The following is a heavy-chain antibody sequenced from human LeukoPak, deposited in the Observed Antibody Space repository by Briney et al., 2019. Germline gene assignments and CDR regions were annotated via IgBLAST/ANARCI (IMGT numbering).Heavy chain of an antibody. CDR2: ISSSSSYI. V-gene: IGHV3-21*01. CDR1: GFTFSSYS. Sequence: GGSLRLSCAASGFTFSSYSMNWVRQAPGEGLVWVSSISSSSSYIYYADSVKGRFTISRDNAKNSLYLQMNSLRAEDTAVYYCAKSSGSYDCFDYWGQGTLVTVSS. CDR3: AKSSGSYDCFDY. D-gene: IGHD1-26*01. J-gene: IGHJ4*02.